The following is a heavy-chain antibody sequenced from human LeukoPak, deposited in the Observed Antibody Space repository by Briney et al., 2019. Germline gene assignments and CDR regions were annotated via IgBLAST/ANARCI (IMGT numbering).Heavy chain of an antibody. J-gene: IGHJ4*02. CDR1: GGSVRSTSYY. CDR3: ARWDVGGSGWYSYSLDY. CDR2: IYFGGGT. Sequence: SETLSLTCTVSGGSVRSTSYYWGWIRQPPGKGLEWIGSIYFGGGTYSDPSLQSRVMMSIDTSKNQFSLKLTSVTASDTAVYYCARWDVGGSGWYSYSLDYWGQGTLVTVAS. D-gene: IGHD6-19*01. V-gene: IGHV4-39*01.